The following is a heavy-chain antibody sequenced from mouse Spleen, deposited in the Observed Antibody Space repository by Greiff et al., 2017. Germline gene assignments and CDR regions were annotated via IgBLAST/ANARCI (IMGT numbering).Heavy chain of an antibody. CDR2: IYPRSGNT. V-gene: IGHV1-81*01. J-gene: IGHJ2*01. CDR1: GYTFTSYG. Sequence: QVQLKESGAELARPGASVKLSCKASGYTFTSYGISWVKQRPGQGLEWIGEIYPRSGNTYYNEKFKGKATLTADKSSSTAYMELRSLTSEDSAVYFCARRESYFDYWGQGTTLTVSS. CDR3: ARRESYFDY.